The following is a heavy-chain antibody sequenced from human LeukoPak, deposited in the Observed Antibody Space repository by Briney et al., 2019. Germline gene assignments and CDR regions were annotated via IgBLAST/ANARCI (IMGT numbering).Heavy chain of an antibody. D-gene: IGHD3-3*01. V-gene: IGHV3-23*01. CDR2: ISGSAGST. CDR1: GFTFSTYA. Sequence: GGSLRLSCAASGFTFSTYAMSWVRQAPGKGLEWVSAISGSAGSTYYADSVKGRFTISRDNSKNTLYLQMNSLRAEDTAVYYCAIDFWSGYYNFDYWGQGTLVTVSS. J-gene: IGHJ4*02. CDR3: AIDFWSGYYNFDY.